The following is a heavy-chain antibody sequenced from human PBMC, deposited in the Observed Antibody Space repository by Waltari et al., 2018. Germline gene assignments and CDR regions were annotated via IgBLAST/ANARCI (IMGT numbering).Heavy chain of an antibody. D-gene: IGHD6-13*01. CDR3: AKDYSSSFYYGIDY. Sequence: EVQLLESGGGLVQPGGSLRRSAAASGFSVSSYDMSRVRQAPGKGLEWVSVIYSGGSSTYYADSVKGRFTISRDNSKNTLYLQMNSLRAEDTAVYYCAKDYSSSFYYGIDYWGQGTLVTVSS. J-gene: IGHJ4*02. CDR2: IYSGGSST. CDR1: GFSVSSYD. V-gene: IGHV3-23*03.